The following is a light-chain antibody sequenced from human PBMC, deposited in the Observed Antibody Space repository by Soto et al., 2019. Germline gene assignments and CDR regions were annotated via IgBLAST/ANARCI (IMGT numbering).Light chain of an antibody. J-gene: IGKJ3*01. CDR3: QQYNSYSRT. CDR2: KAS. V-gene: IGKV1-5*03. CDR1: QSISGY. Sequence: DIQMTQSPSSVSASVGDRVSITCRSSQSISGYLAWYQQKPGKAPKLLIYKASSLESGVPSRFSGSGSGTEFTLTISSLQPDDFATYYCQQYNSYSRTFGPGTKVDIK.